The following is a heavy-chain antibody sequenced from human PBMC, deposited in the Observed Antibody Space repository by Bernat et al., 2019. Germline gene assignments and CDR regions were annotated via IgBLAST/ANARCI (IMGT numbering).Heavy chain of an antibody. Sequence: EVQLLESGGGLVQPGGSLRLSCAASGFTFSSYAMSWVRQAPGKGLEWVLAMSGSGGSTYYADSVKGRFTISRDNSKNTLYLQMNSLRAEDTAVYYCARGAVAGRFVDYWGQGTLVTVSS. CDR2: MSGSGGST. CDR1: GFTFSSYA. V-gene: IGHV3-23*01. J-gene: IGHJ4*02. CDR3: ARGAVAGRFVDY. D-gene: IGHD6-19*01.